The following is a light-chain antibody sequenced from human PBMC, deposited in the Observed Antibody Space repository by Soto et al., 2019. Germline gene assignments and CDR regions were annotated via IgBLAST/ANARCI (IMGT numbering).Light chain of an antibody. CDR2: DDS. CDR3: QVWDSSSDHVV. J-gene: IGLJ2*01. V-gene: IGLV3-21*02. Sequence: SYELTQPPSVSVAPGQTARITCGGTNIGSKSVHWYQQKPGQAPVLVVYDDSDRPSGIPERFSGSNSGNTATLTISRVEAGDEADYYCQVWDSSSDHVVFGGGPMLTVL. CDR1: NIGSKS.